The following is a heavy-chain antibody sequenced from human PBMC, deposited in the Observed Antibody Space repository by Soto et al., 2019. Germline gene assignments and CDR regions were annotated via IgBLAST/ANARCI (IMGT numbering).Heavy chain of an antibody. CDR2: ISYSGST. D-gene: IGHD6-19*01. Sequence: QVQLQESGQGLVKPSETLSLTCTVSGGSISSYYSSWIRQPPGKGLESIGYISYSGSTNYNPSLKSRVTIWIDNSKNQFSLKLSSVTAADTAVYYCTRHQASGWYVWGQGTLVTVSS. V-gene: IGHV4-59*08. CDR3: TRHQASGWYV. CDR1: GGSISSYY. J-gene: IGHJ4*02.